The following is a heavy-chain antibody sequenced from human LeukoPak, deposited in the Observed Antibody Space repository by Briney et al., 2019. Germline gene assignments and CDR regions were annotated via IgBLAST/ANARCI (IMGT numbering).Heavy chain of an antibody. CDR3: AKRDSSGSHYFDY. J-gene: IGHJ4*02. Sequence: GGSLRLSCAASGFAFSSYGMHWVRQAPGKGLEWVAVITASGGSTYYADSVKGRFTVSRDNPKNTLYLQMNSLRAEDAAVYYCAKRDSSGSHYFDYWGRGTLVTVSS. CDR1: GFAFSSYG. D-gene: IGHD6-19*01. CDR2: ITASGGST. V-gene: IGHV3-23*01.